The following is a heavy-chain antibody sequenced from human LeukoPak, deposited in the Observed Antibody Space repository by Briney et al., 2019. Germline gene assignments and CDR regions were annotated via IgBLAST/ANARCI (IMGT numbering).Heavy chain of an antibody. CDR2: IYYSGST. V-gene: IGHV4-39*01. CDR1: GGSFFRSGYY. D-gene: IGHD6-13*01. CDR3: ARTYPIAAAGTVEFHY. Sequence: SETLSLTCTVSGGSFFRSGYYWGWIRQPPGKGLEWIGSIYYSGSTYYNPSLKSRVTISVDTSKNQFSLKLSSVTAADTAVYYCARTYPIAAAGTVEFHYWGQGTLVTVSS. J-gene: IGHJ4*02.